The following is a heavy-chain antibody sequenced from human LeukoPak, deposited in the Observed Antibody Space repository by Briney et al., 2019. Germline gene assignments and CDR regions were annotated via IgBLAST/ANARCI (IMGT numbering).Heavy chain of an antibody. J-gene: IGHJ5*02. CDR2: INSDGSST. Sequence: GGSLRLSCAASGFTFSSYWMHWVRQAPGKGLVWVSRINSDGSSTSYADSVKGRFTISRDNAKNTLYLQMNSLRAEDTAVYYCARVLTIVGRDCSGGSCRYNWFDPWGQGTLVTGSS. D-gene: IGHD2-15*01. V-gene: IGHV3-74*01. CDR3: ARVLTIVGRDCSGGSCRYNWFDP. CDR1: GFTFSSYW.